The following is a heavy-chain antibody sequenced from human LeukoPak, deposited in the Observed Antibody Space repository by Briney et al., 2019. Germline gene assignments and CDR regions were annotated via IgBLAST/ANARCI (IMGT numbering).Heavy chain of an antibody. CDR2: IYTSGST. CDR3: AKGRYLLRNTFFDS. J-gene: IGHJ4*02. CDR1: GDSISSGSYY. V-gene: IGHV4-61*02. D-gene: IGHD1-26*01. Sequence: PSETLSLTCSVSGDSISSGSYYWSWIRQPAGTGLEWIGRIYTSGSTNYIPSLKSRLTISVDTSKNQFSLRLTSVTAADTAVYFCAKGRYLLRNTFFDSWGQGSLVTVSS.